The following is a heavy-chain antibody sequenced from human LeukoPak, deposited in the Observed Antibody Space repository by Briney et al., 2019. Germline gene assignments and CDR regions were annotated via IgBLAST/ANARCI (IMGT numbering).Heavy chain of an antibody. D-gene: IGHD3-9*01. CDR3: ARYYDILTGVNWFDP. CDR1: GGSFSGYY. CDR2: INHSGST. Sequence: SETLSLTCAVYGGSFSGYYWSWIRQPPAKGLEWIGEINHSGSTNYNPSLKSRVTISVDTSKNQFSLKLSSVSAADTAVYYCARYYDILTGVNWFDPWGQGTLVTVSS. J-gene: IGHJ5*02. V-gene: IGHV4-34*01.